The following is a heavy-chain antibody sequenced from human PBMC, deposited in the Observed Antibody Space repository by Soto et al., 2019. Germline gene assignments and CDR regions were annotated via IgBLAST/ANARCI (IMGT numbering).Heavy chain of an antibody. CDR3: ARFVWGVVMYYGMDV. V-gene: IGHV4-30-4*01. Sequence: SLTCTVSGGSISSGDYYWSWIRQPPGKGLERIGYIYYSGSTYYNPSLKSRVTISVDTSKNQFSLKLSSVTAADTAVYYCARFVWGVVMYYGMDVWGQGTTVTVSS. D-gene: IGHD3-16*01. CDR2: IYYSGST. J-gene: IGHJ6*02. CDR1: GGSISSGDYY.